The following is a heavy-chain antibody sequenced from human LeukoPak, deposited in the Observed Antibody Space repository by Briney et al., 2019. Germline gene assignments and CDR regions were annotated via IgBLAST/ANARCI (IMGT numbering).Heavy chain of an antibody. CDR1: GFTFSNYG. CDR2: ISYDASGK. Sequence: PGRSLRLSCAASGFTFSNYGMHWVRQAPGKGLEWLAVISYDASGKYYADSVKGRFTVSRDNSKNTVSLQMNSLRAEDTAVYYCAKRDGSGNYAFDYWGQGTLVTVSS. CDR3: AKRDGSGNYAFDY. J-gene: IGHJ4*02. D-gene: IGHD3-10*01. V-gene: IGHV3-30*18.